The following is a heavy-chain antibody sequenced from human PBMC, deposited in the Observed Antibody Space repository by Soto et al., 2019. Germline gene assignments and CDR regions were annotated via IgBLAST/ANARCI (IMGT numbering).Heavy chain of an antibody. Sequence: EVQLLESGGTLVQVGGSLRLSCVASGFSFSNYAVTWVRQAPGKGLEWVSAISGSGDGRYYAHSVKGRFTISRDNSKNSVDRQMDSLSVEDTAVYHCAKRTKGGCNYVGNAMDVWGQGTTGLVS. D-gene: IGHD2-15*01. V-gene: IGHV3-23*01. CDR1: GFSFSNYA. CDR2: ISGSGDGR. J-gene: IGHJ6*02. CDR3: AKRTKGGCNYVGNAMDV.